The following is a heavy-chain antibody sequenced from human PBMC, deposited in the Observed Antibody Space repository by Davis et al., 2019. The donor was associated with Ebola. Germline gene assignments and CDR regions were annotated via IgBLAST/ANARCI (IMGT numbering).Heavy chain of an antibody. CDR1: GFTFSSYS. CDR2: ISSSSSYV. D-gene: IGHD6-6*01. J-gene: IGHJ5*02. V-gene: IGHV3-21*01. Sequence: GESLKISCAASGFTFSSYSMNWVRQAPGKGLEWVSSISSSSSYVYYADSVKGRFTISRDNAKNSLYLQMNSLRAEYTAVYYCARDYSSSSWNWFDPWGQGTLVTVSS. CDR3: ARDYSSSSWNWFDP.